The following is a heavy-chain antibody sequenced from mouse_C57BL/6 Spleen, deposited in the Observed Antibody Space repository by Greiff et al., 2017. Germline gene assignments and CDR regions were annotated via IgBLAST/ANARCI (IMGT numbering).Heavy chain of an antibody. CDR2: FYPGSGSI. CDR3: ARHEEDYDYDAAWFAY. V-gene: IGHV1-62-2*01. Sequence: QVQLQQSGAELVKPGASVKLSCKASGYTFTEYTIHWVKQRSGQGLEWIGWFYPGSGSIKYNEKFKDKATLTADKSSSTVYMELSRLTSEDSAVYFYARHEEDYDYDAAWFAYWGQGTLVTVSA. CDR1: GYTFTEYT. J-gene: IGHJ3*01. D-gene: IGHD2-4*01.